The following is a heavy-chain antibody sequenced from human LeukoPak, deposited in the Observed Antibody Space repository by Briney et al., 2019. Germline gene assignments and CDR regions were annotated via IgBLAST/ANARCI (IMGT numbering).Heavy chain of an antibody. CDR1: GVTLSGYW. CDR2: ISYDGSNK. Sequence: GGSLRLSCAASGVTLSGYWIHWVRQAPGKGLEWVAVISYDGSNKYYADSVKGRFTISRDNSKNTLYLQMNSLRAEDTAVYYCARDTESGSYSYWGQGTLVTVSS. V-gene: IGHV3-30-3*01. D-gene: IGHD1-26*01. CDR3: ARDTESGSYSY. J-gene: IGHJ4*02.